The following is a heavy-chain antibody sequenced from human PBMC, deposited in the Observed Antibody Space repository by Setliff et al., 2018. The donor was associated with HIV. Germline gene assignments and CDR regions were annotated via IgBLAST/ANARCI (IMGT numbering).Heavy chain of an antibody. CDR1: GYTFTGYY. CDR2: MNPNTGVS. CDR3: ARGKGVGGVVITGGLDV. J-gene: IGHJ6*04. D-gene: IGHD3-10*01. Sequence: ASVKVSCKASGYTFTGYYMHWVRRATGQGLEWMGWMNPNTGVSGYALKFQARVTMTRDTSISTAYMELSSLTSEDTAVYYCARGKGVGGVVITGGLDVWGKGTTVTVSS. V-gene: IGHV1-8*02.